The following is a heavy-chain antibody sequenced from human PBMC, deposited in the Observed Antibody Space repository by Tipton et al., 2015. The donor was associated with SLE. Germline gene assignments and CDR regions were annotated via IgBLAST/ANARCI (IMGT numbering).Heavy chain of an antibody. D-gene: IGHD6-6*01. V-gene: IGHV4-39*07. CDR1: GGSFSSSRYF. CDR3: ARGGASSKWLDP. CDR2: MFSSGNT. Sequence: TLSLTCTVSGGSFSSSRYFWGWIRQSPGKRLEWMGSMFSSGNTFYNPSLKSRLSMSVDTSTNQFSLEVTSVTAADTAFYYCARGGASSKWLDPWGQGTLVTVSS. J-gene: IGHJ5*02.